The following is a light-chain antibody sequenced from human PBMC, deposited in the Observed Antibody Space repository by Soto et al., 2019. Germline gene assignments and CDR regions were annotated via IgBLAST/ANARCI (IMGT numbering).Light chain of an antibody. CDR2: SNN. CDR3: ASWHDSLNGPV. CDR1: SSNIGTST. V-gene: IGLV1-44*01. Sequence: QSVLTQPPSASGTPGQRVTISCSGSSSNIGTSTVNWYQQLPGTAPQLLIYSNNQRTSGVPDRFSGSKSGTSAPLAISGLQSEDEADYYCASWHDSLNGPVFGGGTKLTVL. J-gene: IGLJ3*02.